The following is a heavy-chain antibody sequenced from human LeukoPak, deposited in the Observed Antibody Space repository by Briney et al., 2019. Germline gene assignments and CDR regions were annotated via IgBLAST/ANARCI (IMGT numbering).Heavy chain of an antibody. D-gene: IGHD5/OR15-5a*01. V-gene: IGHV3-48*03. CDR1: GFTFSSYE. CDR2: ISSSGSTI. J-gene: IGHJ3*02. CDR3: ARDYLYAFDI. Sequence: GGSLRLSCAASGFTFSSYEMNWVRQAPGKGLEWVSYISSSGSTIYYADSVKGRFTISRDNAKNSLYLQMNSLRAEDTAVYYCARDYLYAFDIWGQGTMVTVSP.